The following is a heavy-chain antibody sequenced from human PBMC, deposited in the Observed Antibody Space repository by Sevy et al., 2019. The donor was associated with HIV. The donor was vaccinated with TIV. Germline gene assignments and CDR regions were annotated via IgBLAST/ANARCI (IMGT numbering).Heavy chain of an antibody. CDR2: IGGSGGST. CDR1: GFTFTDYV. V-gene: IGHV3-23*01. D-gene: IGHD2-21*02. CDR3: ATDRISDCFFDS. Sequence: GGSLRLSCTASGFTFTDYVMNWVRQAPGRGLEWVSSIGGSGGSTHYADSVKGRFTISRDNSKNTLCLQMNSLRAEDTAVYYCATDRISDCFFDSWGQGTLVTVSS. J-gene: IGHJ4*02.